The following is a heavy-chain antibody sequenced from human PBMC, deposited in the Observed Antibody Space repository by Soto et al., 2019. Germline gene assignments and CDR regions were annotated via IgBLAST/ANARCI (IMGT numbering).Heavy chain of an antibody. J-gene: IGHJ5*02. CDR2: ISGSGGST. CDR1: GFTFSSYA. Sequence: GGSLRLSCAASGFTFSSYAMSWVRQAPGKGLEWVSAISGSGGSTYYADSVKGRFTISRDNSKNTLYLQMNSLRAEDTAVYYCAKDRYCSSTSCYAGFDPWGQGTLVTVSS. D-gene: IGHD2-2*01. V-gene: IGHV3-23*01. CDR3: AKDRYCSSTSCYAGFDP.